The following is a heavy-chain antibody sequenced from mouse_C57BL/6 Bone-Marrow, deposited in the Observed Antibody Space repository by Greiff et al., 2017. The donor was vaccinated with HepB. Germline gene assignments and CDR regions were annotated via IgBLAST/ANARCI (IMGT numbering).Heavy chain of an antibody. Sequence: QVQLQQPGAELVRPGTSVKLSCKASGYTFTSYWMHWVKPRPGQGLEWIGVIDPSDSYTNYNQKFTGKATLTVDTSSSTAYMQLSSLTSEDSAVYYCASKGDYYGSSYWYFDVWGAGTTVTVSS. CDR3: ASKGDYYGSSYWYFDV. V-gene: IGHV1-59*01. CDR1: GYTFTSYW. J-gene: IGHJ1*01. D-gene: IGHD1-1*01. CDR2: IDPSDSYT.